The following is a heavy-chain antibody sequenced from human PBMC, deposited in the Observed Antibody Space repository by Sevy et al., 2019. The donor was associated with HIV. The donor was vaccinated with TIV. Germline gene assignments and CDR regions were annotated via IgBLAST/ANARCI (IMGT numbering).Heavy chain of an antibody. V-gene: IGHV3-48*03. J-gene: IGHJ5*02. D-gene: IGHD3-22*01. CDR2: ISSSGTTI. CDR3: ARKGGAYDIGFDP. CDR1: GFTFSSYE. Sequence: GGSLRLSCAASGFTFSSYEMTWVRQAPGKGLEWISSISSSGTTIYYGDSVEDRFTISRDNPKNSLYLQMNSLRAEDTAVYYCARKGGAYDIGFDPWGQGTLVTVSS.